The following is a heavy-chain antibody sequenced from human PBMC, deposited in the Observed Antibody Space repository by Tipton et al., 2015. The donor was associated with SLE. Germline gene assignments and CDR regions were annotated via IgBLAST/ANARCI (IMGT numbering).Heavy chain of an antibody. D-gene: IGHD6-19*01. V-gene: IGHV4-34*01. Sequence: TLSLTCAVYGGSFSGYYWSWVRQPPGKGLEWIGSDYHSGRTYYNPSLKSRVTISLDTAKNHFSLKLTSLTAADTAVYYCARGGEAVLTWDYFDYWGQGILVTVSS. CDR3: ARGGEAVLTWDYFDY. J-gene: IGHJ4*02. CDR1: GGSFSGYY. CDR2: DYHSGRT.